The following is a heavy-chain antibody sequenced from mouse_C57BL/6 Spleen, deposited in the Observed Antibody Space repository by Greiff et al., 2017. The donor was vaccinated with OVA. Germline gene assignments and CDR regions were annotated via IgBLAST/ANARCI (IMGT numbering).Heavy chain of an antibody. V-gene: IGHV1-64*01. CDR2: IHPNSGST. D-gene: IGHD1-1*01. CDR1: GYTFTSYW. J-gene: IGHJ3*01. CDR3: AKEGGEAYYGSSPFAY. Sequence: QVQLQQPGAELVKPGASVKLSCKASGYTFTSYWMHWVKQRPGQGLEWIGMIHPNSGSTNYNEKFKSKATLTVDKSSSTAYMQLSSLTSEDSAVYYCAKEGGEAYYGSSPFAYWGQGTLVTVSA.